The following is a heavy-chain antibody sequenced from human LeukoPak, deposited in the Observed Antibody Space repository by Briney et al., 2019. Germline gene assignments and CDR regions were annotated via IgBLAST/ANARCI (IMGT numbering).Heavy chain of an antibody. CDR1: GGSISSGGYS. D-gene: IGHD2-21*01. CDR3: ARAAILDY. CDR2: IYHSGST. Sequence: PSLTLSLTCAVSGGSISSGGYSWSWIRQPPGKGLEWIGYIYHSGSTYYNPSLKSRVTISVDTSKNQFSLKLSSVTAADTAVYYCARAAILDYWGQGTLVTVSS. V-gene: IGHV4-30-2*01. J-gene: IGHJ4*02.